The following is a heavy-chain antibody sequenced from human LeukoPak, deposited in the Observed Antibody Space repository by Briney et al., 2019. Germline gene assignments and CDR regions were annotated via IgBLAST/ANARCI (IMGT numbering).Heavy chain of an antibody. V-gene: IGHV4-34*01. Sequence: SETLSLTCAVYGGSFSGYYWSWIRQPPGKGLEWIGEINHSGSTNYNPSLKSRVTISVDTSKNQFSLKLSSVTAADTAVYYCARGHRSTMVRGVKVFDPWGQGTLVTVSS. D-gene: IGHD3-10*01. CDR3: ARGHRSTMVRGVKVFDP. J-gene: IGHJ5*02. CDR1: GGSFSGYY. CDR2: INHSGST.